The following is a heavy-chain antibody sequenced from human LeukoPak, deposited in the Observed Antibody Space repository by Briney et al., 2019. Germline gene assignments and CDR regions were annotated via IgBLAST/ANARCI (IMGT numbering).Heavy chain of an antibody. Sequence: SETLSLTCTVSGGSISSSYYYWGWIRQPPGKGLEWIGSIYSSGSTYYNPSLKSRDTISVDTSKNQFSLKLTSVTAADTAVYYCARRYGPWGQGTLVTVSS. CDR1: GGSISSSYYY. CDR2: IYSSGST. J-gene: IGHJ5*02. V-gene: IGHV4-39*01. CDR3: ARRYGP. D-gene: IGHD4-17*01.